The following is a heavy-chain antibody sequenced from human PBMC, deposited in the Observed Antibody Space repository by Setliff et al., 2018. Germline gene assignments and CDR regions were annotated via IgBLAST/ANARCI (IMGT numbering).Heavy chain of an antibody. CDR3: VRVPQEAFYYYDRGNHFDS. Sequence: ASVKVSCKASGYTFSAYYIHWVRQAPGQGLEWMGWINPHSGGTNFPQTFQGRVTMTRDTSINTAYMELSSLTSDDTAFYYCVRVPQEAFYYYDRGNHFDSRGQGTLVTVSS. V-gene: IGHV1-2*02. D-gene: IGHD3-22*01. CDR1: GYTFSAYY. CDR2: INPHSGGT. J-gene: IGHJ4*02.